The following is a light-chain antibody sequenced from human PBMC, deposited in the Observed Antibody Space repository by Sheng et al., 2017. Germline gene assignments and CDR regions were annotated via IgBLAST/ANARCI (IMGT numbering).Light chain of an antibody. V-gene: IGLV3-21*02. J-gene: IGLJ1*01. CDR1: NIGSKS. Sequence: SYELTQPPSVSVAPGQTAKITCGGDNIGSKSVHWYQQKPGQAPVLVVYDDWDRPSGIPERFSGSKSGNTASLTVSGLQAEDEADYFCSSYAGRNIFEVFGTGTKVTVL. CDR3: SSYAGRNIFEV. CDR2: DDW.